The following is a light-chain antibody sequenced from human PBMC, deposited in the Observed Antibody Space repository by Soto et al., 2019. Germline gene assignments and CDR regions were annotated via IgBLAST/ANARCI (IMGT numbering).Light chain of an antibody. CDR1: QSVSSSY. J-gene: IGKJ1*01. CDR2: GAF. CDR3: QQYGSSPWA. Sequence: EIVLTQSPGTLSLSPGERATLSCRASQSVSSSYLAWYQQKPGQAPRLLIYGAFNRATGIPDRFSGSGTGTVFTLTISRLEPEDFAVYYCQQYGSSPWAFGQGTKVEIK. V-gene: IGKV3-20*01.